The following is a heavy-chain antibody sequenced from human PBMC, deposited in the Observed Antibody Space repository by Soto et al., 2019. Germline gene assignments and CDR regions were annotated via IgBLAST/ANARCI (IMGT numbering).Heavy chain of an antibody. D-gene: IGHD2-8*01. Sequence: QVQLVQSGAEVKKPGASVKVSCKASGYSFINYDISWVRQAPGQGLEWMGWVSAYNGNTNYAQKFQGRVTMTTDTSTSTAYMELRSLRFYDKAVYYCGRDFNCTRRCIYVFEIWGQVTMVTVSS. V-gene: IGHV1-18*01. CDR2: VSAYNGNT. J-gene: IGHJ3*02. CDR3: GRDFNCTRRCIYVFEI. CDR1: GYSFINYD.